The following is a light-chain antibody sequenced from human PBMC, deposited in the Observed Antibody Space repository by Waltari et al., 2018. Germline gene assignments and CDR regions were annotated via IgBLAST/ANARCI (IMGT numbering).Light chain of an antibody. CDR2: DVT. CDR3: NSYRNINTYV. Sequence: QSALTQPAFVSGSPGQSITIFCIGTNSDVGGYNYVSWYQQHPGKAPKLMIYDVTKRPSGFSNLFSGSKSGNTASLTISGLQAEDEADYYCNSYRNINTYVFGTGTKVTVL. V-gene: IGLV2-14*01. J-gene: IGLJ1*01. CDR1: NSDVGGYNY.